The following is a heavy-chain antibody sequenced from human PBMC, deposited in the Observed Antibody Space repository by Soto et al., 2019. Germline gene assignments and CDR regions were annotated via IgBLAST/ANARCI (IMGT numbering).Heavy chain of an antibody. CDR1: GYTLTELS. J-gene: IGHJ2*01. CDR3: ATVGGLERWLQLHVGIYWYFDL. D-gene: IGHD5-12*01. V-gene: IGHV1-24*01. CDR2: FDPEDGEK. Sequence: QVQLVQSGAEVKKTGASVKVYCKVSGYTLTELSMHWVRQAPGKGLEWMGGFDPEDGEKIYAQKFHGRVTMTEDTSTDTAYMELSSLRSEDTAVYYCATVGGLERWLQLHVGIYWYFDLWVSGTLGTVSA.